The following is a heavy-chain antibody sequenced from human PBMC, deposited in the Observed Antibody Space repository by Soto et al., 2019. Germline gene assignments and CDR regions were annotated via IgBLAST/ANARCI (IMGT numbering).Heavy chain of an antibody. Sequence: QVRLEQSGPEVKNTGASVKVSCKASGYTFTSYGISWVRQAPGQGLEWMGWINIYSGDANYAQSFQDRVTMTRDTATNTVYMEMRTLRSDDTAVYYCARALYYYDNSGLAYWGQGTLVTVSS. CDR3: ARALYYYDNSGLAY. CDR2: INIYSGDA. J-gene: IGHJ4*02. D-gene: IGHD3-22*01. CDR1: GYTFTSYG. V-gene: IGHV1-18*01.